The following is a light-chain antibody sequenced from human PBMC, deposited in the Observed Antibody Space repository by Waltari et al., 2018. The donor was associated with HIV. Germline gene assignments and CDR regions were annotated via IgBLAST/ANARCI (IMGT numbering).Light chain of an antibody. J-gene: IGLJ3*02. V-gene: IGLV2-14*01. CDR2: EVS. CDR1: SSDVGGYNY. Sequence: QSALTQPASVSGSPGQSITISCTGTSSDVGGYNYVSWYQQHPGKAPQLMIYEVSNRPAGVSNRFSGSKSGNTASLTISGLQAEDEADYYCSSYTSSWVFGGGTKLTVL. CDR3: SSYTSSWV.